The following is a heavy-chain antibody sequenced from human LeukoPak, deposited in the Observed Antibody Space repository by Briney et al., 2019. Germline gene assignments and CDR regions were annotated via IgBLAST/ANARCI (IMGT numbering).Heavy chain of an antibody. J-gene: IGHJ6*03. CDR3: ARDHRGSSSRLYYYYYMDV. V-gene: IGHV3-74*01. CDR1: GFTFSSYW. D-gene: IGHD6-13*01. Sequence: GGSLRLSCAASGFTFSSYWMHWVCQAPGKGLVWVSRINSDGSSTSYAESVKGRFTISRDNAENTLYLQMNSLRAEDTAMYYCARDHRGSSSRLYYYYYMDVWGTGTTVTVSS. CDR2: INSDGSST.